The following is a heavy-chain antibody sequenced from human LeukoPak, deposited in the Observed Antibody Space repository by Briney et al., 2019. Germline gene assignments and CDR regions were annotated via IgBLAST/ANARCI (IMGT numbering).Heavy chain of an antibody. V-gene: IGHV1-69*01. D-gene: IGHD2-15*01. CDR3: ARDYCSGGSCYSGGDYYFDY. J-gene: IGHJ4*02. CDR2: IIPIFGTA. Sequence: GASVKVSCKASGGTFSSYAISWVRQAPGQGLEWMGGIIPIFGTANYAQKFQGRVTITADESTSTVYMELSSLRSEDTAVYYCARDYCSGGSCYSGGDYYFDYWGQGTLVTVSS. CDR1: GGTFSSYA.